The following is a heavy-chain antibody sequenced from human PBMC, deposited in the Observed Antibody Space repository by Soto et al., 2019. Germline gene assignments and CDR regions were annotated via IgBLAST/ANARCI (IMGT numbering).Heavy chain of an antibody. V-gene: IGHV1-69*18. CDR2: IVPIFETL. D-gene: IGHD6-19*01. CDR3: VVMGNVAVSNPRSFDY. CDR1: GATFSGYA. Sequence: QVQLVQSGAEVKKPGSSVKVSCKASGATFSGYAINWVRQAPGQGLEWLGRIVPIFETLNYAERFQGRVAITEDEYTTTVYMELTNLTHEDTAVYYCVVMGNVAVSNPRSFDYLGQGTQVTVSS. J-gene: IGHJ4*02.